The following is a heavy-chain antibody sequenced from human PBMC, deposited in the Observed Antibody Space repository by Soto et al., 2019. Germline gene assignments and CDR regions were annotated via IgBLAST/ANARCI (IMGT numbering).Heavy chain of an antibody. CDR1: GFTFSTCA. J-gene: IGHJ4*02. Sequence: RGSLLLSCRFSGFTFSTCAMSWVRQAPGKGLEWVSTISASGGSTYYADSVKGRFTVSRDNSQTTLNLQMNSLRADDTAVYYCAKRPPYRSGWYSFDYWGQGTLVTVSS. CDR3: AKRPPYRSGWYSFDY. D-gene: IGHD6-19*01. V-gene: IGHV3-23*01. CDR2: ISASGGST.